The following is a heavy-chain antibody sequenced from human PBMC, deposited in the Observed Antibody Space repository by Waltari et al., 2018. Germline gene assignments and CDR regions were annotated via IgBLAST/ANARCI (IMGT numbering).Heavy chain of an antibody. V-gene: IGHV3-30*04. CDR1: GFAFRRFG. Sequence: QVQLGVSGGGVVQPGRSLRLSCAAPGFAFRRFGVEWVRQVPGKGLEWVAHISYDGSNKNYLDSVKGRFTISRDNSKDTLFLQMNSLRPEDTAVYFCAREDYNFYYFDLWGQGTLVTVSS. CDR3: AREDYNFYYFDL. CDR2: ISYDGSNK. J-gene: IGHJ4*02. D-gene: IGHD3-3*01.